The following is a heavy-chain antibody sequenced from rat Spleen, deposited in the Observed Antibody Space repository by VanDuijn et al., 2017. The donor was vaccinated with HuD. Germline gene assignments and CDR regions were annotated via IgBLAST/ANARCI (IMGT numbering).Heavy chain of an antibody. CDR1: GFTFSNYD. CDR2: IIYDGTRT. CDR3: TTKAD. J-gene: IGHJ2*01. V-gene: IGHV5S10*01. Sequence: EVQLVASGGGLVQPGRSLKLSCAASGFTFSNYDMAWVRQAPTKGLEWIATIIYDGTRTFYRDSVKGRFTLSRDNAKSTLYLQMDSLRSEDTATYYCTTKADWGQGVMVTVSS.